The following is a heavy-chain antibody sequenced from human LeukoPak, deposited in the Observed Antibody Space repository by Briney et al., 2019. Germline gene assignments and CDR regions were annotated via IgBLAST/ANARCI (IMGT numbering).Heavy chain of an antibody. CDR3: ARQEYCSGGSCYTWFDP. Sequence: PGESLKISCKDSGYRFSSYWIAWVRQMPGKGLEYIGIIYPGDSDIRYSPSFQGQVTISADKSISTAYLQWSSLKASDTAMYYCARQEYCSGGSCYTWFDPWGQGTLVTVSS. D-gene: IGHD2-15*01. CDR2: IYPGDSDI. J-gene: IGHJ5*02. CDR1: GYRFSSYW. V-gene: IGHV5-51*01.